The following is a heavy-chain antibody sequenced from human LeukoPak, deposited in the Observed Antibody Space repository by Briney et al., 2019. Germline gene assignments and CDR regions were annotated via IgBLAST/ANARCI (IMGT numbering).Heavy chain of an antibody. CDR3: ARDSCSSSSSCYIYWFDP. D-gene: IGHD2-2*02. J-gene: IGHJ5*02. V-gene: IGHV1-18*01. CDR1: GYTFTSYG. CDR2: ISGYNGNT. Sequence: ASVKVSCKASGYTFTSYGISWVRQAPGQGLGWMGWISGYNGNTKYAQKVEGRVTMTTDTSTSTAYMELRSLRSDDTAVYYCARDSCSSSSSCYIYWFDPWGQGTLATVSS.